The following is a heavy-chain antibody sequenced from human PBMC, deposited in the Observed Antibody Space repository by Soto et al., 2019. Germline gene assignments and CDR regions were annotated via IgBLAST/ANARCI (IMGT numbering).Heavy chain of an antibody. CDR2: SYHSGSS. J-gene: IGHJ4*02. V-gene: IGHV4-30-2*06. CDR3: AKSSGRALAGTPLDS. Sequence: SDTLSLTCPVSGGSIKSAGHSLGWVRQSPGKDLEWIGYSYHSGSSYYNPSLQSRVTISVDRSKAQFYLTLTSVTAEDTAVYFCAKSSGRALAGTPLDSWGQGNSVTVSA. D-gene: IGHD6-19*01. CDR1: GGSIKSAGHS.